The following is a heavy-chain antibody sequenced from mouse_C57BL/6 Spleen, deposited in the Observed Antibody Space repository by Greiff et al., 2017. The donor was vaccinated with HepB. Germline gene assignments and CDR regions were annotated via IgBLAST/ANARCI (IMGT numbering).Heavy chain of an antibody. CDR3: AIYYGSSFHAMDY. J-gene: IGHJ4*01. CDR1: GYTFTDYY. CDR2: INPNNGGT. V-gene: IGHV1-26*01. D-gene: IGHD1-1*01. Sequence: EVQLQQSGPELVKPGASVKISCKASGYTFTDYYMNWVKQSHGKSLEWIGDINPNNGGTSYNQKFKGKATLTVDKSSSTAYMELRSLTSEDSAVYYCAIYYGSSFHAMDYWGQGTSVTVSS.